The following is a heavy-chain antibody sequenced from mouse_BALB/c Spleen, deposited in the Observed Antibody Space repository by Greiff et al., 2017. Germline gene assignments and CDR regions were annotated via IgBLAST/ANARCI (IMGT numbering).Heavy chain of an antibody. CDR1: GYTFTDYW. Sequence: QVQLQQPGAELVMPGASVKMSCKASGYTFTDYWMHWVKQRPGQGLEWIGAIDPSDSYTSYNQKFKGKATLTVDESSSTAYMQLSSLTSEDSAVYYGARLTARATAWFAYWGQGTLVTVSA. V-gene: IGHV1-69*01. CDR2: IDPSDSYT. D-gene: IGHD3-2*01. CDR3: ARLTARATAWFAY. J-gene: IGHJ3*01.